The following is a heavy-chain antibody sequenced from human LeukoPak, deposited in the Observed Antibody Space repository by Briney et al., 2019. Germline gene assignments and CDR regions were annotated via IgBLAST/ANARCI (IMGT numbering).Heavy chain of an antibody. Sequence: GGSLRLSCAASGFTFSNYSMTWVRQAPGKGLEWVSAISGSGGSTYYADSVKGRFTISRDNSKNTLYLQMNSLRAEDTAVYYCAKYPPDYYDSSGNWGQGTLVTVSS. V-gene: IGHV3-23*01. D-gene: IGHD3-22*01. CDR1: GFTFSNYS. CDR2: ISGSGGST. J-gene: IGHJ4*02. CDR3: AKYPPDYYDSSGN.